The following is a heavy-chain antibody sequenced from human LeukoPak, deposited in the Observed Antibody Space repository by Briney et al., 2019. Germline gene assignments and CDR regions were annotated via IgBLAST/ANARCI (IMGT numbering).Heavy chain of an antibody. D-gene: IGHD2-8*01. V-gene: IGHV1-69*04. J-gene: IGHJ1*01. CDR3: ARVATAPGYCTNGVCHVNPNSGQYFQH. Sequence: SVKVSCKASGGTFSSYAISWVRQAPGQGLEWMGRIIPILGIANYAQKFQGRVTITADKSTSTAYMELSSLRSEDTAVYYCARVATAPGYCTNGVCHVNPNSGQYFQHWGQGTLVTVSS. CDR1: GGTFSSYA. CDR2: IIPILGIA.